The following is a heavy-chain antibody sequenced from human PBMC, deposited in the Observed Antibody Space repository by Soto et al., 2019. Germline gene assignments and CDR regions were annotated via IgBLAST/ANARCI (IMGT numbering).Heavy chain of an antibody. CDR3: YAPSWDSSGWYLGWFDP. CDR2: ISWNSGSI. Sequence: PGGSLRLSCAASGFTFDDYAMHWVRQAPGKGLEWVSGISWNSGSIGYADSVKGRFTISRDNAKNSLYLQMNSLRAEDTALYYRYAPSWDSSGWYLGWFDPWGQGTLVTVSS. J-gene: IGHJ5*02. CDR1: GFTFDDYA. V-gene: IGHV3-9*01. D-gene: IGHD6-19*01.